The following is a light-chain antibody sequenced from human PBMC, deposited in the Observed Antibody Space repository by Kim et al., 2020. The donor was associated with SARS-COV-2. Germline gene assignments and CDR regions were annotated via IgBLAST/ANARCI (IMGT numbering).Light chain of an antibody. CDR2: GKN. CDR3: NSRDSSGNHLV. CDR1: SLRSYY. J-gene: IGLJ2*01. Sequence: LGQTVRITCQGDSLRSYYASWYQQKPGQAPVLVMYGKNNRPSGIPDRFSGSSSGNTASLTITGAQAEDQADYYCNSRDSSGNHLVFGGGTQLTVL. V-gene: IGLV3-19*01.